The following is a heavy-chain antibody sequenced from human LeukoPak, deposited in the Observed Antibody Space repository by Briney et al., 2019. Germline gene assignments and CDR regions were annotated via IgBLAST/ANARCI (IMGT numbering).Heavy chain of an antibody. CDR1: GYTFTGYY. V-gene: IGHV1-2*02. CDR3: ARASVGYDFWSGVRPWDYYYYYMDV. J-gene: IGHJ6*03. D-gene: IGHD3-3*01. Sequence: ASVKVSCKASGYTFTGYYMHWVRQAPGQGLEWMGWINPNSGGTNYAQKFQGRVTMTRDTSISTAYMELSRLRSDDTAVYYCARASVGYDFWSGVRPWDYYYYYMDVWGKGTTVTVSS. CDR2: INPNSGGT.